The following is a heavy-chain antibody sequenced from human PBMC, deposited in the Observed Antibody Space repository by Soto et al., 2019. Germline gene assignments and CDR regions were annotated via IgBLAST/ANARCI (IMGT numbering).Heavy chain of an antibody. Sequence: QTLSLTCAISGDSVSSNSAAWNWIRQSPSGGLEWLGRTYYRSKWYSVSAVSVKSRATIKPGTSKNQFSLQLNSVTPDDSAVYYCARLIGDSWLDSWGQGTLVTVSS. CDR3: ARLIGDSWLDS. J-gene: IGHJ5*01. CDR1: GDSVSSNSAA. V-gene: IGHV6-1*01. D-gene: IGHD2-8*01. CDR2: TYYRSKWYS.